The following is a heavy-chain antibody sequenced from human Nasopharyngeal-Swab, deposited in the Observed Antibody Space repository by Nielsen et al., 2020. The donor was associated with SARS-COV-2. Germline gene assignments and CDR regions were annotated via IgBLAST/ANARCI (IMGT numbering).Heavy chain of an antibody. D-gene: IGHD6-19*01. CDR2: IYYSGST. J-gene: IGHJ4*02. V-gene: IGHV4-39*07. CDR3: ARESSVAGLTPLDY. Sequence: GSLRLSCTVSGGSISSSSYYWGWIRQPPGKGLEWIGSIYYSGSTYYNPSLKSRVTISVDTSKNQFSLKLSSVTAADTAVYYCARESSVAGLTPLDYWGQGTLVTVSS. CDR1: GGSISSSSYY.